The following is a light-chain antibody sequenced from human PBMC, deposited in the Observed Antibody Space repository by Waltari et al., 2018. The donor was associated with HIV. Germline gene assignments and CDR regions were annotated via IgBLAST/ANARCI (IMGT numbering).Light chain of an antibody. CDR3: SLYTSTNTYV. CDR2: DVS. J-gene: IGLJ1*01. CDR1: SSDVGSYNR. V-gene: IGLV2-18*01. Sequence: QSALTQPPSVSGSPGQSVTISCPGPSSDVGSYNRVSWYRQPPGAAPKLMIFDVSHRPSGVPDRFSGSKSGNTASLTISGLQAEDEATYYCSLYTSTNTYVFGTGTEVTVL.